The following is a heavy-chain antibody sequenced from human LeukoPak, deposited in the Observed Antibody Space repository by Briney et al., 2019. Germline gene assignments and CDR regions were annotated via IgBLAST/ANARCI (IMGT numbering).Heavy chain of an antibody. CDR2: ISWNSGSI. CDR1: GFTFSSYA. D-gene: IGHD1-26*01. V-gene: IGHV3-9*01. J-gene: IGHJ1*01. CDR3: AKDIGSVGATPQH. Sequence: GGSLRLSCAASGFTFSSYAMSWVRQAPGKGPEWVSGISWNSGSIGYADSVKGRFTISRDNAKNSLYLQMNSLRAEDTALYYCAKDIGSVGATPQHWGQGTLVTVSS.